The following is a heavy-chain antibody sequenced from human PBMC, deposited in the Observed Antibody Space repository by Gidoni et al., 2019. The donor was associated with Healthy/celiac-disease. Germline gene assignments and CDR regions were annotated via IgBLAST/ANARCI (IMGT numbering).Heavy chain of an antibody. CDR1: GSTFGSFG. CDR3: AKDLIAAAPYYYYGMDV. CDR2: ISYDGSNK. V-gene: IGHV3-30*18. D-gene: IGHD6-13*01. J-gene: IGHJ6*02. Sequence: QVQLVESGGGVVQPGRSLRLSCQAYGSTFGSFGMHCVRQAPGKGLEWVAVISYDGSNKYYADSVKGRFTISRDNSKNTLYLQMNSLRAEDTAVYYCAKDLIAAAPYYYYGMDVWGQGTTVTVSS.